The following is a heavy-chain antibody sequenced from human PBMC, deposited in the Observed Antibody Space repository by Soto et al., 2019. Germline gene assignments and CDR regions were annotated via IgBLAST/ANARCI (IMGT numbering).Heavy chain of an antibody. CDR2: ISGSGGST. Sequence: PGGSLRLSCAASGFTFSSYAMSWVRQAPGKGLEWVSAISGSGGSTYYADSVKGRFTISRDNSKNTLYLQMNSLRAEDTAVYYCAKDLFPLRPSTIPFDYWGQGTLVTVSS. CDR3: AKDLFPLRPSTIPFDY. J-gene: IGHJ4*02. D-gene: IGHD2-2*01. CDR1: GFTFSSYA. V-gene: IGHV3-23*01.